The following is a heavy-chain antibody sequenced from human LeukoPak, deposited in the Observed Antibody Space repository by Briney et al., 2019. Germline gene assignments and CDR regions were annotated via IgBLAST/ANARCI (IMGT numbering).Heavy chain of an antibody. CDR3: ARERGGDTAMVKSRSGFDY. CDR1: GFTFSTYA. V-gene: IGHV3-30*04. CDR2: ISYDGSSK. D-gene: IGHD5-18*01. Sequence: QPGGSLRLSCAASGFTFSTYAMHWVRQAPGKGLEWVAVISYDGSSKYYADSVKGRFTISRDNAKNSLYLQMNSLRAEDTAVYYCARERGGDTAMVKSRSGFDYWGQGTLVTVSS. J-gene: IGHJ4*02.